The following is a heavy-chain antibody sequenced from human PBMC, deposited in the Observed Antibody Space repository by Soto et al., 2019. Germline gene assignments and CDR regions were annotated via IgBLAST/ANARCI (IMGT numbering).Heavy chain of an antibody. J-gene: IGHJ4*02. CDR1: GCSSNSYA. V-gene: IGHV3-23*01. D-gene: IGHD3-3*01. CDR2: ISGSGGTT. Sequence: GFLRLSCAVSGCSSNSYAISWVRHAPGKGLECVSTISGSGGTTYYADSVKGRFTISRDNSKNTLYLQMNSLRAEDTAVYYCAKVRSTTIFDVVSLFGYWGQGSLVTVSS. CDR3: AKVRSTTIFDVVSLFGY.